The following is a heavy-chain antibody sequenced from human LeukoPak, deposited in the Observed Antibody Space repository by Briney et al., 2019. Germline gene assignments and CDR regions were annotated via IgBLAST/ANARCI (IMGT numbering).Heavy chain of an antibody. V-gene: IGHV3-30*04. CDR2: IVYDGINK. Sequence: QAGGSLRLSCAASGFTFSNYAMHWVRQALGKGLEWVAVIVYDGINKYYADSVKGRFTISRDNSKNTLYLQMNSLRVEDTAVYYCARENSALDYWGQGTLVIVSS. J-gene: IGHJ4*02. D-gene: IGHD4-11*01. CDR1: GFTFSNYA. CDR3: ARENSALDY.